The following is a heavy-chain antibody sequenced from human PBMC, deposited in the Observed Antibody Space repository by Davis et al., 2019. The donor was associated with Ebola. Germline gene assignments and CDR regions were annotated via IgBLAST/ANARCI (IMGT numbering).Heavy chain of an antibody. J-gene: IGHJ6*03. CDR3: VKDIDFPYFYCHMDV. D-gene: IGHD3-3*01. Sequence: GGSLRLSCAASGFTFSNSAMSWVRQAPGKGLEWVSSISGSGGTTYYADSVKGRFTISRDNSKNTLYLQTNSLRAEDTAVYYCVKDIDFPYFYCHMDVWGKGTTVTASS. CDR2: ISGSGGTT. V-gene: IGHV3-23*01. CDR1: GFTFSNSA.